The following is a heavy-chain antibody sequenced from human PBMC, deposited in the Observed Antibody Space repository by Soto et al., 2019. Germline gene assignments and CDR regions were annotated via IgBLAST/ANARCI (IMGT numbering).Heavy chain of an antibody. D-gene: IGHD3-16*01. CDR3: AKDRRAGGNSAFYFDF. J-gene: IGHJ4*02. Sequence: HPGGSLRLSCAASGFTFRHYSMHWVRQAPGKGLEWVSLISATGGGTYYADSVKGRFTISRDNSHNTLYLQVHSLTAEDTAVYYCAKDRRAGGNSAFYFDFWGQGAQVTVSS. CDR2: ISATGGGT. V-gene: IGHV3-23*01. CDR1: GFTFRHYS.